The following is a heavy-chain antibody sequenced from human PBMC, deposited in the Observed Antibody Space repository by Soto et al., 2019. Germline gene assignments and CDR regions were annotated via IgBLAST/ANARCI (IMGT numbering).Heavy chain of an antibody. CDR2: FDPEDGET. CDR1: GYTVTELS. Sequence: ASRKGSCKVSGYTVTELSMHWVRQAPGKGLEWMGGFDPEDGETIYAQKFQGRVTMTEDTSTDTAYMELSSLRSEDTAVYYCATDLGGATFDYWGEGPLVPVSS. J-gene: IGHJ4*02. D-gene: IGHD3-16*01. V-gene: IGHV1-24*01. CDR3: ATDLGGATFDY.